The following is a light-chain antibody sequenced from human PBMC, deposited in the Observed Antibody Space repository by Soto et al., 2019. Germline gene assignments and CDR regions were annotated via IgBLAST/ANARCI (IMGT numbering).Light chain of an antibody. Sequence: QSALTQPASVSGSPGQSITISCTGTSSDVGRYNYVSWYQQHPGKAPKLIIYDDSDRPSGVPSRFSGSKSVNTASLTISGLQAEDEADYFCSSYASSSDLLFGGGTKVTVL. CDR2: DDS. J-gene: IGLJ2*01. CDR1: SSDVGRYNY. V-gene: IGLV2-14*03. CDR3: SSYASSSDLL.